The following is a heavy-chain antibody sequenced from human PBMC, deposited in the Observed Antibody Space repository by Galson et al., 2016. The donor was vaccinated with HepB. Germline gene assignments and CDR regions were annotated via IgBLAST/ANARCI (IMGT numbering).Heavy chain of an antibody. Sequence: SETLSLTCTVSGGSISSYYWSWIRQPPGKGLEWIGYFFAGGSSIYNPSLKSRVDMSGDPSKNFISLRLTFVTAADTAMYYCARPRRDSAIDAFDLWGQGTPVTVSS. D-gene: IGHD2-21*02. CDR1: GGSISSYY. V-gene: IGHV4-59*01. CDR3: ARPRRDSAIDAFDL. CDR2: FFAGGSS. J-gene: IGHJ3*01.